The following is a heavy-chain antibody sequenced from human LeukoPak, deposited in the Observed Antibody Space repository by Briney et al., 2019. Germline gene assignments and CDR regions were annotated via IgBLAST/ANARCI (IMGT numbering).Heavy chain of an antibody. CDR3: AREYYDILTGYTDDAFDI. V-gene: IGHV3-30*04. D-gene: IGHD3-9*01. Sequence: GGSLRLSCAASGFTFSSYAMHWVRQAPGKGLEWVAVISYDGSNKYYADSVKGRFTIFRDNSKNTLYLQMNSLRAEDTAVYYCAREYYDILTGYTDDAFDIWGQGTMVTVSS. CDR2: ISYDGSNK. CDR1: GFTFSSYA. J-gene: IGHJ3*02.